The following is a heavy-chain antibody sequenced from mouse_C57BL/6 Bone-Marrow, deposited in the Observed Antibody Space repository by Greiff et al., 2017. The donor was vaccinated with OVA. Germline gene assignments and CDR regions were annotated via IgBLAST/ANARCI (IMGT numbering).Heavy chain of an antibody. CDR2: IYPRSGNT. CDR3: ARYIATVVATDAMDY. CDR1: GYTFTSYG. V-gene: IGHV1-81*01. J-gene: IGHJ4*01. D-gene: IGHD1-1*01. Sequence: VQRVESGAELARPGASVKLSCKASGYTFTSYGISWVKQRTGQGLEWIGEIYPRSGNTYYNEKFKGKATLTADKSSSTAYMELRSLTSEDSAVYFCARYIATVVATDAMDYWGQGTSVTVSS.